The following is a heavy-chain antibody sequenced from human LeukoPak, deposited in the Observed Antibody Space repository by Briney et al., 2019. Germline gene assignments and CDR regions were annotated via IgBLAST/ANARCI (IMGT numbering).Heavy chain of an antibody. J-gene: IGHJ4*02. D-gene: IGHD3-10*01. CDR2: INPNSGGT. CDR1: GYTFTGYY. CDR3: ARDRGEIGGFDY. V-gene: IGHV1-2*02. Sequence: ASLKVSCKASGYTFTGYYMHWVRQAPGQGLEWMGWINPNSGGTNYAQKFQGRVTMTRDTTISTAYMELSRLRSDDTAVYYCARDRGEIGGFDYWGQGTLVTVSS.